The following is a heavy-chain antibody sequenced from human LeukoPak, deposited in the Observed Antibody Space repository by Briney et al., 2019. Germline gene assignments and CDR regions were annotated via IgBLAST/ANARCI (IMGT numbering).Heavy chain of an antibody. D-gene: IGHD3-22*01. J-gene: IGHJ4*02. CDR3: AGWVYYYDSSGYYYFDY. V-gene: IGHV7-4-1*02. Sequence: ASVKVSCKASGYTFTSYAMNWVRQAPGQGLEWMGWINTNTGNPTYAQGFTGRFVFSLDTSVSTAYLQISSLKAEDTAVYYCAGWVYYYDSSGYYYFDYWGQGTLVTVSS. CDR1: GYTFTSYA. CDR2: INTNTGNP.